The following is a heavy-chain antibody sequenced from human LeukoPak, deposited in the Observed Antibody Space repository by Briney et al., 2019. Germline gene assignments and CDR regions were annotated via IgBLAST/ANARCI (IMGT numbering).Heavy chain of an antibody. CDR1: GYTLTELS. V-gene: IGHV1-24*01. J-gene: IGHJ4*02. CDR2: FDPEDGET. D-gene: IGHD6-19*01. Sequence: ASVKVSFKVSGYTLTELSMHWVRQAPGKGLAWMGGFDPEDGETIYAQKFQGRVTMTEDTSTDTAYMELSSLRSEDTAVYYCATGSSGPYYFDYWGRGTLVTVSS. CDR3: ATGSSGPYYFDY.